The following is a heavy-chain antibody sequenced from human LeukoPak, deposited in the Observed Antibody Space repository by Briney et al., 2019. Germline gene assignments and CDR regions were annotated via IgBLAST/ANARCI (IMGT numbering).Heavy chain of an antibody. V-gene: IGHV3-48*01. CDR3: ARGMGRRHLVVVVAAYFDY. J-gene: IGHJ4*02. D-gene: IGHD2-15*01. Sequence: GGSLRLSCAASGFTFSSYSMNWVRQAPGKGLEWVSYISSSSSTIYYADSVKGRFTISRDNSKNTLYLQMNSLRAEDTAVYYCARGMGRRHLVVVVAAYFDYWGQGTLVTVSS. CDR2: ISSSSSTI. CDR1: GFTFSSYS.